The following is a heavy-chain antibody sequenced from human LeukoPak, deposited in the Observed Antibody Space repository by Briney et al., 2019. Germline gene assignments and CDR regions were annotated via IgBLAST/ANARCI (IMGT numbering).Heavy chain of an antibody. V-gene: IGHV4-61*01. D-gene: IGHD3-10*01. CDR2: IYYSGST. J-gene: IGHJ5*02. CDR1: GGSVSSGSYY. Sequence: SETLSLTCTVSGGSVSSGSYYWSWIRQPPGKGLEWIGYIYYSGSTNYNPSLKSRVTISVDTSKNQFSLKLSSVTAADTAVYYCARDLYVSGSDWFDPWGQGTLVTVSS. CDR3: ARDLYVSGSDWFDP.